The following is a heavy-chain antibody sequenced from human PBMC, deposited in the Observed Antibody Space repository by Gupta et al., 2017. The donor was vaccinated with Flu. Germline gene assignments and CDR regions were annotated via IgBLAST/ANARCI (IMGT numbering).Heavy chain of an antibody. CDR3: ARSINYGMDV. V-gene: IGHV6-1*01. CDR2: TYYWSKRYN. CDR1: GDSVSNNRVG. Sequence: QVQLQQSGPGLVQPSQTLSLTCDISGDSVSNNRVGWHWIRQSPSRGLEWLGKTYYWSKRYNDYAVSVRGRITINPDTSKNQFSLHLNSVTPEDTAIYYCARSINYGMDVWGQGTTVTVSS. J-gene: IGHJ6*02. D-gene: IGHD2-21*01.